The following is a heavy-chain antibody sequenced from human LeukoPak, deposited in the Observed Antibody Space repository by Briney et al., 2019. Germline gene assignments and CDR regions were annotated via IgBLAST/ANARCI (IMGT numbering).Heavy chain of an antibody. CDR2: INPNSGGT. V-gene: IGHV1-2*02. CDR3: ASRYSSGWYELDY. Sequence: ASVKVSCKASGYTFTGYYMHWVRQAPGQGLEWMGWINPNSGGTNYAQKFQGRVTMTRDTSISTAHMELSRLRSDDTAVYYCASRYSSGWYELDYWGQGTLVTVSS. J-gene: IGHJ4*02. CDR1: GYTFTGYY. D-gene: IGHD6-19*01.